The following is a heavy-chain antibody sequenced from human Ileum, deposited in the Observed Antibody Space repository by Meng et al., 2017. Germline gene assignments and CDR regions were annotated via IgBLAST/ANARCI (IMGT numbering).Heavy chain of an antibody. CDR3: ARGSWYYYGMDV. Sequence: LRLSCAISGDSVSSNIAAWNWIRQSPSRGLEWLGRTYYRSKWNNDYAVSVKSRITINPDTSKNQFSLQLNSVTPEDTAVYYCARGSWYYYGMDVWAQGTTVTVSS. V-gene: IGHV6-1*01. CDR1: GDSVSSNIAA. CDR2: TYYRSKWNN. J-gene: IGHJ6*02.